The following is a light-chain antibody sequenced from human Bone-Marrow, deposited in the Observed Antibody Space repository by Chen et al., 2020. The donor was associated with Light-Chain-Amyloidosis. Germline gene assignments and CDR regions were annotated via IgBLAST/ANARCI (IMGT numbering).Light chain of an antibody. CDR1: DLPTKY. CDR2: RDT. J-gene: IGLJ2*01. CDR3: QSADSSGTYEVI. Sequence: SYELTQPPSVSVSPGQTARITCSGDDLPTKYAYWYQQKPGQAPVRVIHRDTERPSGISERFAGSSAGKKATLTISGVQAEDEADYHCQSADSSGTYEVIFGGGTKLTVL. V-gene: IGLV3-25*03.